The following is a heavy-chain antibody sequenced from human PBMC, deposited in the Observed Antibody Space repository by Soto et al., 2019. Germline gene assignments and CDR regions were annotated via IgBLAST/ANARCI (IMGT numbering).Heavy chain of an antibody. D-gene: IGHD3-9*01. CDR3: ARDLRWLLWVFDY. Sequence: GGSLRLSCAAPGFTFSSYAMHWVRQAPGKGLEWVAVISYDGSNKYYADSVKGRFTISRDNSKNTLYLQMNSLRAEDTAVYYCARDLRWLLWVFDYWGQGTLVTVSS. J-gene: IGHJ4*02. V-gene: IGHV3-30-3*01. CDR1: GFTFSSYA. CDR2: ISYDGSNK.